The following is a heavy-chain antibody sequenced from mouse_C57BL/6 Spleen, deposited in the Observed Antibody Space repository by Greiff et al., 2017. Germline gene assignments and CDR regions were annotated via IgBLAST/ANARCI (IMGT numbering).Heavy chain of an antibody. J-gene: IGHJ4*01. CDR3: ARHENYYGSSYDYAMDY. CDR1: GYTFTEYT. CDR2: FYPGSGSI. V-gene: IGHV1-62-2*01. D-gene: IGHD1-1*01. Sequence: VQLQQSGAELVKPGASVKLSCKASGYTFTEYTIHWVKQRSGQGLEWIGWFYPGSGSIKYNEKFKDKATLTADNSSSTVYMELSRLTSEDSAVYFCARHENYYGSSYDYAMDYWGQGTSVTVSS.